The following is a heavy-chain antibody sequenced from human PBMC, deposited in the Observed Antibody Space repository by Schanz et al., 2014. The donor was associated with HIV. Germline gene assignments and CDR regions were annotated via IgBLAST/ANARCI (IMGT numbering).Heavy chain of an antibody. CDR2: ISYDGSNK. Sequence: QVQLVESGGRVVQPGRSLRLSCAASGFTFSTYGMHWVRQAPGKGLEWVAVISYDGSNKYYADSVKGRFTISRDNSKNTLYLQMNSLRAEDTAVYYCAKDQGYDFWSGYYNYYDMDVWGQGTTVTVSS. D-gene: IGHD3-3*01. V-gene: IGHV3-30*18. J-gene: IGHJ6*02. CDR1: GFTFSTYG. CDR3: AKDQGYDFWSGYYNYYDMDV.